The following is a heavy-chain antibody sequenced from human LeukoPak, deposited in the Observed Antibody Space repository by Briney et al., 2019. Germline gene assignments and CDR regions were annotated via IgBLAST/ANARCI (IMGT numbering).Heavy chain of an antibody. J-gene: IGHJ2*01. CDR2: IYTSGST. CDR1: GGSISSGSYY. CDR3: ASVYYDFWSGYYGY. V-gene: IGHV4-61*02. Sequence: SETLSLTCTVSGGSISSGSYYWSWIRQPAGKGLEWIGRIYTSGSTNYNPSLKSRVTISVDTSKDQFSLKLSSVTAADTAVYYCASVYYDFWSGYYGYWGRGTLVTVSS. D-gene: IGHD3-3*01.